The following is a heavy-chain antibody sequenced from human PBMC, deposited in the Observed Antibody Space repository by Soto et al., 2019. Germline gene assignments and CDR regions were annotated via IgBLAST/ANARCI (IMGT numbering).Heavy chain of an antibody. CDR2: IYHSGST. J-gene: IGHJ5*02. CDR1: GGSISSGGYS. CDR3: ATLMANWFDP. V-gene: IGHV4-30-2*01. Sequence: QLQLQESGSGLVKPSQTLSLTCAVSGGSISSGGYSWSWIRQPPGKGLEWIGYIYHSGSTYYNPSLKSRAIISVDRSKNQFSLKLSPVTAADTPVYYCATLMANWFDPWGQGTLVTVSS.